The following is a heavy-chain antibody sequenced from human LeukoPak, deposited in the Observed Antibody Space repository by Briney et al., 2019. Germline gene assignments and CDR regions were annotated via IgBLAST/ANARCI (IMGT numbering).Heavy chain of an antibody. CDR2: INPNSGGT. D-gene: IGHD3-22*01. J-gene: IGHJ4*02. CDR1: GYTFSGYY. CDR3: ARGVAQISMIVVVFDY. Sequence: EASVKVSCKASGYTFSGYYMHWVRQAPGQGLEWMGWINPNSGGTNHAQKFQGRVTMTRDTSISTAYMELSRLRSDDTAVYYCARGVAQISMIVVVFDYWGQGTLVTVSS. V-gene: IGHV1-2*02.